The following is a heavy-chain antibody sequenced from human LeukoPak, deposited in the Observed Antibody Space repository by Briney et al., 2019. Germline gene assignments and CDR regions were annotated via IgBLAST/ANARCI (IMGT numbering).Heavy chain of an antibody. Sequence: ASVKVSCKASGYTFTGYYMHLVRQAPGQGLEWMGWINPNSGGTNYAQKFQGRVTMTRDTSISTAYLELSRLRSDDTAVYYCARAYVVVPAAMDDYWGQGTLVTVSS. CDR1: GYTFTGYY. CDR3: ARAYVVVPAAMDDY. V-gene: IGHV1-2*02. CDR2: INPNSGGT. J-gene: IGHJ4*02. D-gene: IGHD2-2*01.